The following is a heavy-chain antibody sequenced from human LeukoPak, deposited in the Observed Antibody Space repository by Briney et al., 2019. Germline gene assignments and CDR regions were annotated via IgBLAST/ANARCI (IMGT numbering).Heavy chain of an antibody. CDR1: GGSISSYY. D-gene: IGHD1-26*01. Sequence: NPSETLSLTCTVSGGSISSYYWSWIRQPPGKGLEWIGYIYYSGSTHYNPSLKSRVTISVDTSKNQFSLKLSSVTAADTAVYYCARSNSGSSDYWGQGTLVTVSS. CDR3: ARSNSGSSDY. J-gene: IGHJ4*02. CDR2: IYYSGST. V-gene: IGHV4-59*01.